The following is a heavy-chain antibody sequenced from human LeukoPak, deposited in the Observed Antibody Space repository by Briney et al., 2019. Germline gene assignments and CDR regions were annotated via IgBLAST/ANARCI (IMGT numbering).Heavy chain of an antibody. D-gene: IGHD2-2*01. V-gene: IGHV1-18*01. J-gene: IGHJ4*02. CDR1: GYTFTSYG. CDR3: ARIGYCSSTSCYHLDY. Sequence: ASVKVSCTASGYTFTSYGISWVRQAPGQGLEWVGWISAYNGNTNYAQKLQGRVTMTTDTSTSTAYMELRSLRSDDTAVYYCARIGYCSSTSCYHLDYWGQGTLVTVSS. CDR2: ISAYNGNT.